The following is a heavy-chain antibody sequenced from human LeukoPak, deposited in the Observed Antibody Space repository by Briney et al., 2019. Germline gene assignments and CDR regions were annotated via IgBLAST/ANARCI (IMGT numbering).Heavy chain of an antibody. CDR2: ISWNSGSI. CDR3: AKDIRSAAAGLFDY. D-gene: IGHD6-13*01. Sequence: TGGSLRLSCAASGFTFDDHAMHWVRQAPGKGLEWVSGISWNSGSIGYADSVKGRFTISRDNAKNSLYLQMNSLRAEDTALYYCAKDIRSAAAGLFDYWGQGTLVTVSS. CDR1: GFTFDDHA. V-gene: IGHV3-9*01. J-gene: IGHJ4*02.